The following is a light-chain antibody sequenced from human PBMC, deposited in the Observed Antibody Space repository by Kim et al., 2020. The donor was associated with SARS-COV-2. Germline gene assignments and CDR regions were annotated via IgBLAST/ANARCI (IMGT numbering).Light chain of an antibody. Sequence: AWGQTVRIPCKGDSLRTYYASWYQQKPGQAPVLVLYSKNNRPSGIPDRFSGSSSGNTATLTITGAQAEDEADYYCNSRDSSGNHYVFGPGTKVTVL. CDR1: SLRTYY. CDR2: SKN. CDR3: NSRDSSGNHYV. V-gene: IGLV3-19*01. J-gene: IGLJ1*01.